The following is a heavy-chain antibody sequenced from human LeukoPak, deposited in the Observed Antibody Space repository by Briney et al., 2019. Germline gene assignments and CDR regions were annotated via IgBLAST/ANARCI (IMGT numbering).Heavy chain of an antibody. CDR3: ARDSSITTPRGGFDI. D-gene: IGHD3-22*01. CDR1: GYMLIGYY. J-gene: IGHJ3*02. V-gene: IGHV1-2*02. Sequence: GASVKVSCKASGYMLIGYYIHWVRQAPGQGLESMGWINPNSGGTNYAQKFRGRVTMTRAPSINTAYMEVISLASDDTAVYYCARDSSITTPRGGFDIWGQGTKVTVSS. CDR2: INPNSGGT.